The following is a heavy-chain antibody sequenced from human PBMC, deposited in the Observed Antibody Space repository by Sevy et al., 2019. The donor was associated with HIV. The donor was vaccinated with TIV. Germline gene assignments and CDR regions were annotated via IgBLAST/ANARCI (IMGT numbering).Heavy chain of an antibody. CDR2: IYYSGST. D-gene: IGHD1-26*01. V-gene: IGHV4-59*01. CDR3: ARASASGSYVEWFDP. J-gene: IGHJ5*02. CDR1: GGSISSYY. Sequence: SETLSLTCTVSGGSISSYYWSWIRQPPGKGLEWIGYIYYSGSTNYNPSLKSRVTISVDTSKNQFPLKLGSVTAADTAVYYCARASASGSYVEWFDPWGQGTLVTVSS.